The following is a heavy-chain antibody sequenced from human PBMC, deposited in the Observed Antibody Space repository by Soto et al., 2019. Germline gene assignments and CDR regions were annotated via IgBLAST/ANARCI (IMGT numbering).Heavy chain of an antibody. CDR3: AKVAVAGHYYYYGMDV. V-gene: IGHV3-9*01. Sequence: GGSLRLSCAASGFTLDDYAMHGVRQAAGKGLAWVSGISWNSGSIGYADSVKGRFTISRDNAKNSLYLQMNSLRAEDTALYYCAKVAVAGHYYYYGMDVWGQGTTVTVSS. CDR1: GFTLDDYA. D-gene: IGHD6-19*01. J-gene: IGHJ6*02. CDR2: ISWNSGSI.